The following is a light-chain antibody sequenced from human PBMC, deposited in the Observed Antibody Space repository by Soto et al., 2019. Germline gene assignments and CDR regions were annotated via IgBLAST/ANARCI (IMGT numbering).Light chain of an antibody. CDR1: QNVGND. CDR2: GAS. Sequence: EIVMTQSPATLSVSPGEKAILSFTTSQNVGNDLAWYQEKPGQAPRLLIYGASTRATGFPARFSVSGSGTEFTLTFSRLEPEDFAVYYCQQYVSSGTSAQGTKVDIK. J-gene: IGKJ1*01. CDR3: QQYVSSGT. V-gene: IGKV3-15*01.